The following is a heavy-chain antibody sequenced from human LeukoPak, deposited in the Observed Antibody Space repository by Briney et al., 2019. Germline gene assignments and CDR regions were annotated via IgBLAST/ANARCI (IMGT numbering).Heavy chain of an antibody. D-gene: IGHD3-22*01. V-gene: IGHV1-2*06. CDR3: ARDPGGYSKGIDY. CDR2: INPNSGDP. J-gene: IGHJ4*02. CDR1: GYTFTDSY. Sequence: ASVKVSCKTSGYTFTDSYIHWVRQAPGQGLEWMGRINPNSGDPNYPQKFQGRVTMTRDMSTSTVYMELSSLRSEDTAVYYCARDPGGYSKGIDYWGQGTLVTVSS.